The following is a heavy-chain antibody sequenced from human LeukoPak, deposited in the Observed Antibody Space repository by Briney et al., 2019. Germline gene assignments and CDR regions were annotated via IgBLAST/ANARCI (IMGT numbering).Heavy chain of an antibody. Sequence: GGSLRLSCAASGVTFSSYGMHWVRQAPGKGLEWVSLIWYDGSNEYYADSVKGRFTISRDNSKNTLYLQMNNVRAEDTAVYYCAKGSGYYYYYMDVWGKGTTVTVSS. CDR1: GVTFSSYG. CDR2: IWYDGSNE. D-gene: IGHD6-25*01. CDR3: AKGSGYYYYYMDV. J-gene: IGHJ6*03. V-gene: IGHV3-33*06.